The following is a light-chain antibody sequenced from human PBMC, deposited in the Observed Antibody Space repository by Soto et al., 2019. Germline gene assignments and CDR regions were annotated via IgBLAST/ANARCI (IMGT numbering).Light chain of an antibody. V-gene: IGKV1D-12*01. CDR2: AAS. Sequence: DIQMTQSPSSVSASVGDRVTITCRASQSVNSWLAWYQQRPGKAPKLLIYAASSLQTGVPSRFSGSGSGTDFTLTVSSLQTEDVATYYCQQANSFPPTFGGGTKV. CDR3: QQANSFPPT. CDR1: QSVNSW. J-gene: IGKJ4*01.